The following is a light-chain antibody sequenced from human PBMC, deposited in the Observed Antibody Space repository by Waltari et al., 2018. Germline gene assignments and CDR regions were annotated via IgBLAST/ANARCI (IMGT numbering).Light chain of an antibody. J-gene: IGKJ4*01. Sequence: DIVMTQSPDSLAVSLGERATINCKSSQSVLYSSNNKNYLAWYQQKPGQPPKLLIYWASTRESGVPDRFSGTGSGTDFTLKISRVEAEDVGVYYCMQGLQWPLTFGEGTKVEIK. CDR2: WAS. V-gene: IGKV4-1*01. CDR1: QSVLYSSNNKNY. CDR3: MQGLQWPLT.